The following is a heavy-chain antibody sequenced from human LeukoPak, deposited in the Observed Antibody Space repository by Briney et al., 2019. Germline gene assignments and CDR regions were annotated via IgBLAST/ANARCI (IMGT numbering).Heavy chain of an antibody. Sequence: GGSLRLSCAASGFTFSSNYMSWVRQAPGKGLEWVSVIYSGGSTYYADSVKGRFTISRDNSKNTLHLQMNGLRAEDTAVYYCARDRDSSGYYYVWGQGTLVTVSS. V-gene: IGHV3-53*01. D-gene: IGHD3-22*01. J-gene: IGHJ4*02. CDR2: IYSGGST. CDR3: ARDRDSSGYYYV. CDR1: GFTFSSNY.